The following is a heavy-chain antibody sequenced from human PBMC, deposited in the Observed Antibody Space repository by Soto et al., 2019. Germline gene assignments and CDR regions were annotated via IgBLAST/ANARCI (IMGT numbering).Heavy chain of an antibody. J-gene: IGHJ6*02. V-gene: IGHV3-30-3*01. CDR1: GFTFRNHA. Sequence: QVQLVESGGGVVQPGGSLRLSCAASGFTFRNHAMHWVRQAPGKGLECLAVIAYDGSNAFYRDAVKGRFTISRDNSKKTLYLHMNNLRSEDTGVYYCARGDREDILVVVGARPGEYGIDIWGQGTTVTVSS. CDR2: IAYDGSNA. CDR3: ARGDREDILVVVGARPGEYGIDI. D-gene: IGHD2-15*01.